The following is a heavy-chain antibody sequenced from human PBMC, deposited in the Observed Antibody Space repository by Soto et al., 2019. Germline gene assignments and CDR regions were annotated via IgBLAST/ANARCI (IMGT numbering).Heavy chain of an antibody. Sequence: QVQLVQSGAEVKRPGASVKVACRASGNTLTASAVHWVRQAPGQRLEWMGWIIAGNGNTKYSQKFQGRLTITRDTSATTAYMELNSLRSADTAVYFCARGGGNFPYFDSWGQGTLVTVSS. V-gene: IGHV1-3*01. CDR2: IIAGNGNT. CDR3: ARGGGNFPYFDS. J-gene: IGHJ4*02. CDR1: GNTLTASA. D-gene: IGHD1-7*01.